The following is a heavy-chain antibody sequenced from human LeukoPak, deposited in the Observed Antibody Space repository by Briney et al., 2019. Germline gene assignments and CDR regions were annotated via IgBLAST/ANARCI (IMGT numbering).Heavy chain of an antibody. CDR1: GFTFSSYA. J-gene: IGHJ4*02. CDR3: ARDPYYAGTGYYSAPLLD. CDR2: ISYDGRNN. D-gene: IGHD3-22*01. V-gene: IGHV3-30*04. Sequence: GRSLRLSCAASGFTFSSYALHWVRQAPGKGLEWVAVISYDGRNNYYAESVKGRFTISRDNSKNTLYLQMNSLRAEDTAVYYCARDPYYAGTGYYSAPLLDWGQGTLVTVSS.